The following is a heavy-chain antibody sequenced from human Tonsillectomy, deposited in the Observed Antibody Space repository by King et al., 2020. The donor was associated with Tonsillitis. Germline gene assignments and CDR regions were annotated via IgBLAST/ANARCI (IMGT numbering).Heavy chain of an antibody. CDR2: IYPDDFDS. CDR3: ARQGEYYSARSGYSLIAAFVI. Sequence: WVRQMPGKGLEWMGIIYPDDFDSRYSPSFQGQVTISADQSVSTAYLPWTSLKASDTAMYYCARQGEYYSARSGYSLIAAFVIWGLGTMVTVSS. V-gene: IGHV5-51*01. J-gene: IGHJ3*02. D-gene: IGHD3-3*01.